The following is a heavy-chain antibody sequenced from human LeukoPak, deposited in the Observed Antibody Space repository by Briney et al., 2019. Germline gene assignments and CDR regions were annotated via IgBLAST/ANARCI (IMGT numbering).Heavy chain of an antibody. J-gene: IGHJ4*02. Sequence: AGGSLRLSCAASGFTFDDYGMSWVRQAPGKGLEWVSGINWNGGSTGYAGSVKGRFTISRDNAKNSLYLQMNSLRAEDTALYHCARGGIVGAPPDYWGQGTLVTVSS. CDR2: INWNGGST. V-gene: IGHV3-20*01. CDR1: GFTFDDYG. CDR3: ARGGIVGAPPDY. D-gene: IGHD1-26*01.